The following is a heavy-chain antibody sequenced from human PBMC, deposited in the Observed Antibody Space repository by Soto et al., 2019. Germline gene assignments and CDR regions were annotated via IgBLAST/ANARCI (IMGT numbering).Heavy chain of an antibody. J-gene: IGHJ1*01. CDR3: ARDRVESGYPEYFQH. V-gene: IGHV3-53*01. CDR1: GFTVSSNY. Sequence: HPGGSLRLSCAASGFTVSSNYMSWARQAPGKGLEWVSVIYSGGSTYYADSVKGRFTISRDNSKNTLYLQMNSLRAEDTAVYYCARDRVESGYPEYFQHWGQGTLVTVS. CDR2: IYSGGST. D-gene: IGHD3-22*01.